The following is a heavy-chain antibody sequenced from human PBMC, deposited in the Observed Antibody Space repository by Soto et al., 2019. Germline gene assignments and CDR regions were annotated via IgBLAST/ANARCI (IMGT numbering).Heavy chain of an antibody. D-gene: IGHD3-3*01. CDR2: IIPIFGTA. J-gene: IGHJ6*02. Sequence: QVQLVQSGAEVKKPGSSVKVSCKASGGTFSSYAISWVRQAPGQGLEWMGGIIPIFGTANYAQKFQGRVTITADESTSTAYMELSSLRSEDTAVYYCARDLRPITSFGVVRTAGMDVWGQGTTVTVSS. V-gene: IGHV1-69*01. CDR1: GGTFSSYA. CDR3: ARDLRPITSFGVVRTAGMDV.